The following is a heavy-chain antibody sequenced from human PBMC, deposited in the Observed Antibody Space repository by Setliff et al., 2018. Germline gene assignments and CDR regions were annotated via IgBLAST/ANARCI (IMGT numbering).Heavy chain of an antibody. CDR1: GDSISSGTYY. J-gene: IGHJ6*02. CDR3: ARDEGSSYFYGMDV. CDR2: IYYSGST. V-gene: IGHV4-61*10. Sequence: PSETLSLTCTVSGDSISSGTYYWSYWTWIRQPAGKGLEWIGYIYYSGSTNYNPSLKSRVTISVDTSKNQFSLKLSSVTAADTAVYYCARDEGSSYFYGMDVWGQGTTVTVSS. D-gene: IGHD6-13*01.